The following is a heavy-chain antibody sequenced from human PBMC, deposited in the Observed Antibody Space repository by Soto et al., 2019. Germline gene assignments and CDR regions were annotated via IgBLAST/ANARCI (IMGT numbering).Heavy chain of an antibody. CDR3: AREQDCSGGSCYSAFDY. CDR2: ISYDGSNK. J-gene: IGHJ4*02. CDR1: GFTFSSYA. D-gene: IGHD2-15*01. V-gene: IGHV3-30-3*01. Sequence: QVQLVESGGGVVQPGRSLRLSCAASGFTFSSYAMHWVRQAPGKGLEWVAVISYDGSNKYYADSVKGRFTISRDNSKNTLYLQMNSLRAEDTAVYYCAREQDCSGGSCYSAFDYWGQGTLVTVSS.